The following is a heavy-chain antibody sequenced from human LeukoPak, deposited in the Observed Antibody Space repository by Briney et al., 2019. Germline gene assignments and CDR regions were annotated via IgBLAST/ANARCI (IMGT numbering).Heavy chain of an antibody. CDR3: ARRYCSGGSCYGEDWFDP. V-gene: IGHV1-18*03. D-gene: IGHD2-15*01. J-gene: IGHJ5*02. CDR2: ISAYNGNT. CDR1: GYTFTSYG. Sequence: GASVKVSCKASGYTFTSYGISWVRQAPGQGLEWMGWISAYNGNTNYAQKLQGRVTITRDTSASTAYMELSSLRSEDMAVYYCARRYCSGGSCYGEDWFDPWGQGTLVTVSS.